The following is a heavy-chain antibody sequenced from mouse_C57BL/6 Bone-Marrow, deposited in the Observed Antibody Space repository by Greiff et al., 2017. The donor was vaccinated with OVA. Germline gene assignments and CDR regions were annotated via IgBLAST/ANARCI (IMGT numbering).Heavy chain of an antibody. J-gene: IGHJ3*01. Sequence: VQLQQSGAELVKPGASVKMSCKASGYTFTSYWITWVKQRPGQGLEWIGDIYPGSGSTNYNEKFKSKATLTVDTSSSTAYMQLSSLTSEDSAVYYSAKLYVYDAWFAYWGQGTLVTVSA. CDR1: GYTFTSYW. CDR3: AKLYVYDAWFAY. CDR2: IYPGSGST. V-gene: IGHV1-55*01. D-gene: IGHD2-2*01.